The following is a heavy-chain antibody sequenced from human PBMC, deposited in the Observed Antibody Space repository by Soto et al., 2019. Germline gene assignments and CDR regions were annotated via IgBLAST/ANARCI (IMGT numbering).Heavy chain of an antibody. CDR1: GYTFTNYW. D-gene: IGHD3-3*01. CDR2: IYPGDSDT. Sequence: GESLQISCKASGYTFTNYWIGWVRKMPEKGLEWVGIIYPGDSDTRYSPSFQGQVTISADKSISTAYLQWSSLKASDTAMYYCARRVNYDFWSCGMDVWGQGTTVTVSS. CDR3: ARRVNYDFWSCGMDV. V-gene: IGHV5-51*01. J-gene: IGHJ6*02.